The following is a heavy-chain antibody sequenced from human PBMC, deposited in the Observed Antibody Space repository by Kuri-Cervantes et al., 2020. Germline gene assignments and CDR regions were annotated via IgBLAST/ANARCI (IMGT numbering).Heavy chain of an antibody. D-gene: IGHD6-19*01. CDR1: GFTFSSYS. V-gene: IGHV3-21*05. CDR3: ARGRQWLIDY. J-gene: IGHJ4*02. Sequence: GESLKISCAASGFTFSSYSMNWVRQAPGKGLEWVSYISSSSSYICYADSVKGRFTISRDNAKNSLYLQMNSLRAEDTAVYYCARGRQWLIDYWGQGTLVTVSS. CDR2: ISSSSSYI.